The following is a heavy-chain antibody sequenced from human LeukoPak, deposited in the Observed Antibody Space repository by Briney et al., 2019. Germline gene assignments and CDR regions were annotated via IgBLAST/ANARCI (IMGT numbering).Heavy chain of an antibody. V-gene: IGHV3-15*01. Sequence: PGGSLRLSCAASGFTFSNAWMSWVRQAPGKGLEWVGRIKSKTDGGTTGYAAPVKGRFTTSRDDSKNTLYQQMNSLKTEDTAVYYCTLVGYYGSGSYRLSYYFDYWGQGTLVTVSS. J-gene: IGHJ4*02. CDR3: TLVGYYGSGSYRLSYYFDY. CDR2: IKSKTDGGTT. CDR1: GFTFSNAW. D-gene: IGHD3-10*01.